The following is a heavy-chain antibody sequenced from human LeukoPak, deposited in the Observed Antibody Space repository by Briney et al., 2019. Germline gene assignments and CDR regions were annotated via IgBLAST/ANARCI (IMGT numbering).Heavy chain of an antibody. D-gene: IGHD2-15*01. J-gene: IGHJ4*02. CDR3: ARVSCSGGSCYSIDF. CDR2: INPSGGRT. Sequence: ASVKVSCKTSGYTFTSYYMSWVRQAPGQGLEWMGIINPSGGRTSYAQKFQGGVTMTRDTSTSTVYMELSSLRSEDTAVYYCARVSCSGGSCYSIDFWGQGTLVTVSS. CDR1: GYTFTSYY. V-gene: IGHV1-46*01.